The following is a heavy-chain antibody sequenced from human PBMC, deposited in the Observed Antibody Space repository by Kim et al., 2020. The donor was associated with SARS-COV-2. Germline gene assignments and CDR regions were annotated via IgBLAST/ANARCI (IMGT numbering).Heavy chain of an antibody. D-gene: IGHD6-13*01. CDR3: ARGNEYSSSWYHWFDP. CDR1: GGSISSYY. Sequence: SETLSLTCTVSGGSISSYYWSWIRQPAGKGLEWIGRIYTSGSTNYNPSLKSRVTMSVDTSKNQFSLKLSSVTAADTAVYYCARGNEYSSSWYHWFDPWGQGTLVTVSS. J-gene: IGHJ5*02. V-gene: IGHV4-4*07. CDR2: IYTSGST.